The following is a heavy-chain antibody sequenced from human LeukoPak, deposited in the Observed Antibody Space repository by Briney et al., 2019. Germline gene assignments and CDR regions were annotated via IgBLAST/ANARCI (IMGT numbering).Heavy chain of an antibody. CDR2: IYYSGST. CDR3: ARGRVSGSYLRAFNY. D-gene: IGHD1-26*01. J-gene: IGHJ4*02. Sequence: PSETLSLTCTVFGGSISSYYWSWIRQPPGKGLEWIGYIYYSGSTNYNPSLKSRATISVDTSKNQFSLNLSSVTAADTAVYYCARGRVSGSYLRAFNYWGQGTLVTVSS. V-gene: IGHV4-59*01. CDR1: GGSISSYY.